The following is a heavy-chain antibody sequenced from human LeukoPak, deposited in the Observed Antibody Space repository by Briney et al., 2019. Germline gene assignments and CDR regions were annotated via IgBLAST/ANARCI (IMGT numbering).Heavy chain of an antibody. V-gene: IGHV3-23*01. CDR2: ISGSGGST. CDR3: ANYIVEGRGMDV. J-gene: IGHJ6*02. CDR1: GFTFSSYA. D-gene: IGHD2-15*01. Sequence: PGGSLRLSCAASGFTFSSYAMSWVRQAPGKGLEWVSAISGSGGSTYYADSVKGRFTISRDNSKNTLYLQMNSLRAEDTAVYYCANYIVEGRGMDVWGQGTTVTVSS.